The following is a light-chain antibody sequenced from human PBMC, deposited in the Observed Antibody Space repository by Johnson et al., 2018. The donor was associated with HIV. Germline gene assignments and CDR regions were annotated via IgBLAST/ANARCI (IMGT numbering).Light chain of an antibody. CDR3: GTWDSSRGEEG. J-gene: IGLJ1*01. CDR2: DNN. CDR1: SSNIGNNY. V-gene: IGLV1-51*01. Sequence: QSVLTQPPSVSAAPGQKVTISCSGSSSNIGNNYVSWYQQLPGTAPKLLIYDNNKRPSGIPDRFSGSKSGTSATLGITGLQTGDEADYYCGTWDSSRGEEGFGTGTKVTVL.